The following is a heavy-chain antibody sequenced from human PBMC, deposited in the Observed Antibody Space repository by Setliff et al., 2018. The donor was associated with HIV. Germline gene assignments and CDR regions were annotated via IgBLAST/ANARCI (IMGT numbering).Heavy chain of an antibody. V-gene: IGHV1-69-2*01. CDR2: VDPEDGET. CDR1: GYTFTNYF. D-gene: IGHD1-26*01. Sequence: ASVKVSCKASGYTFTNYFMHWVRQAPGEGLEWVGRVDPEDGETRYAMKFQGSVTISADTSTDTTYLSLTSLRSQDTAVYYCATVRIVGATEFDYWGQGTVVTGS. J-gene: IGHJ4*02. CDR3: ATVRIVGATEFDY.